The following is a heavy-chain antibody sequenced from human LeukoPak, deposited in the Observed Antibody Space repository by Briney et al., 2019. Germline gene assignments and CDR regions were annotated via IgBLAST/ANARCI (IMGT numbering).Heavy chain of an antibody. D-gene: IGHD6-13*01. CDR2: ISYDGSNK. V-gene: IGHV3-30-3*01. CDR1: GFTFSNYA. CDR3: ARGDSSSWYLLDP. J-gene: IGHJ5*02. Sequence: PGGSLRLSCAASGFTFSNYAMHWVRQAPGRGLEWAAIISYDGSNKYYADSVKGRFTISRDNSKNTLYLQMNSLRAEDTAVYYCARGDSSSWYLLDPWGQGTLVTVSS.